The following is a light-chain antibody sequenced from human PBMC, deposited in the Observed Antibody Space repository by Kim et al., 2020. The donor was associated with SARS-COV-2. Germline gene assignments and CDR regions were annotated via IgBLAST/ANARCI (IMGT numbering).Light chain of an antibody. V-gene: IGKV1-39*01. CDR1: QDINRY. CDR2: TAS. J-gene: IGKJ1*01. CDR3: QRSYSAPRT. Sequence: DIQMTQSPSSLSASVGDRVTITCRASQDINRYLNWYQQKPGKAPKLLIYTASSLQSGVPSRFTGSGSGTDFTLTISSLQPEDFATYYCQRSYSAPRTFGQGTKVDIK.